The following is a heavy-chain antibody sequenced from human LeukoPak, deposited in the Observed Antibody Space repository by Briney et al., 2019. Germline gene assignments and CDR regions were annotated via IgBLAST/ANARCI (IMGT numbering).Heavy chain of an antibody. CDR1: GGSISSCNW. CDR3: ASAPAGYSSGWSDY. Sequence: SETLSLTCAVSGGSISSCNWWSWVRQPPGKGLEWIGEIYHSGSTNYNPSLKSRVTISVDKSKNQFSLKLSSVTAADTAVYYCASAPAGYSSGWSDYWGQGTLVTVSS. D-gene: IGHD6-19*01. CDR2: IYHSGST. V-gene: IGHV4-4*02. J-gene: IGHJ4*02.